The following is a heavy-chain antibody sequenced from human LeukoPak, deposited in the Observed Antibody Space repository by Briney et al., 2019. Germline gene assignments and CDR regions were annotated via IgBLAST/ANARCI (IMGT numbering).Heavy chain of an antibody. D-gene: IGHD5-12*01. J-gene: IGHJ6*03. Sequence: GGSLRLSCAASEFTFSSYTMNWVRQAPGKGLEWVAFIRYDGSNKYYADSVKGRFTVSRDNSKNTLYLQMKSLRAEDTAVYYCAKGGGYEAQYYYYYLDVWGKGTTVTISS. V-gene: IGHV3-30*02. CDR3: AKGGGYEAQYYYYYLDV. CDR2: IRYDGSNK. CDR1: EFTFSSYT.